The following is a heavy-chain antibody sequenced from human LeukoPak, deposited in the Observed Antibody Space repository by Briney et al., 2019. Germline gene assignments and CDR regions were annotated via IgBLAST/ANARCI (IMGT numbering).Heavy chain of an antibody. Sequence: GASVKVSCKASGYTFTGYYMHWVRQAPGQGLEWMGWINPNSGGTNYAQKFQGRVTMTRDTSISTAYMELSRLRSDDTAVYYCARVGAGSGWSQGNDAFDIWGQGIMVTVSS. CDR1: GYTFTGYY. J-gene: IGHJ3*02. D-gene: IGHD6-19*01. V-gene: IGHV1-2*02. CDR3: ARVGAGSGWSQGNDAFDI. CDR2: INPNSGGT.